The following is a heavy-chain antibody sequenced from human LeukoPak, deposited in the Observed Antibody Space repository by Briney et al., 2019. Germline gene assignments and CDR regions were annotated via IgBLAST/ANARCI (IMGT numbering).Heavy chain of an antibody. CDR3: VRDWTDSSGWSYYYYGMDV. CDR2: INPNSGGT. V-gene: IGHV1-2*02. J-gene: IGHJ6*02. Sequence: ASVKVSCKASGYTFTGYYMHWVRQAPGQGLEWMGWINPNSGGTNYAQKFQGRVTMTRDTSISTAYMELSRLRSDDTAVYYCVRDWTDSSGWSYYYYGMDVWGQGTTVTVSS. D-gene: IGHD6-19*01. CDR1: GYTFTGYY.